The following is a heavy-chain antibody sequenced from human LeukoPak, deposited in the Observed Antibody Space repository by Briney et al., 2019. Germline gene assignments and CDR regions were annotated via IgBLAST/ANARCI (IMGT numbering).Heavy chain of an antibody. CDR2: IIPILGIA. V-gene: IGHV1-69*04. Sequence: SVKVSCKASGGTFSSYTISWVRQAPGQGLEWMGRIIPILGIANYAQKFQGRVTITADKSTSTAYMELSSLRSEDTAVYYCAGEGLVIRAAFDIWGQGTMVTVSS. J-gene: IGHJ3*02. CDR1: GGTFSSYT. CDR3: AGEGLVIRAAFDI. D-gene: IGHD2/OR15-2a*01.